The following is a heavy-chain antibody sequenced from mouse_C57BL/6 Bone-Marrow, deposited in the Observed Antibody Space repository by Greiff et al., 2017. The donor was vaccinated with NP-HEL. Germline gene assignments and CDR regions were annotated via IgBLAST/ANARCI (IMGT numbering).Heavy chain of an antibody. J-gene: IGHJ4*01. V-gene: IGHV3-6*01. CDR3: ARGDYYYGVYCAMDY. D-gene: IGHD1-1*01. CDR1: GYSITSGYY. CDR2: ISYDGSN. Sequence: DVKLQESGPGLVKPSQSLSLTCSVTGYSITSGYYWNWIRQFPGNKLEWMGYISYDGSNNYNPSLKNRISFTRDTSKNQCFLKLKSETTEDTATYYCARGDYYYGVYCAMDYWGQGTSVTVSS.